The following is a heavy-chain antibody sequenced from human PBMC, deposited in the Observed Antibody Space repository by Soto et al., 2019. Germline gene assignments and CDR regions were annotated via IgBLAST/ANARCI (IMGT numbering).Heavy chain of an antibody. V-gene: IGHV1-2*02. CDR2: INSNSGDT. Sequence: ASVKVPCKASGYTFTANYIHWVRQAPGQGLEWMGWINSNSGDTKYAQNLQGRVTLTRDTSISTVYMDLSRLMSDDTAVYYCARGTGTSWFDSWGQGTLVTVSS. CDR1: GYTFTANY. CDR3: ARGTGTSWFDS. D-gene: IGHD1-7*01. J-gene: IGHJ5*01.